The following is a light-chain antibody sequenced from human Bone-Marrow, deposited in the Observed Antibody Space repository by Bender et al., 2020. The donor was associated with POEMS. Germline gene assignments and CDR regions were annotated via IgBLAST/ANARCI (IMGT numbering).Light chain of an antibody. J-gene: IGLJ2*01. Sequence: QTALTQPASVSGSLGQSVTISCTATSSDLSYYKYVSWYQQLPGKAPTPILYEADMPPCGFSARFSGSNSANTASLNISALQSDDEGDYYCSSSTGSGAVVFGGGTKVTVL. CDR1: SSDLSYYKY. V-gene: IGLV2-14*01. CDR3: SSSTGSGAVV. CDR2: EAD.